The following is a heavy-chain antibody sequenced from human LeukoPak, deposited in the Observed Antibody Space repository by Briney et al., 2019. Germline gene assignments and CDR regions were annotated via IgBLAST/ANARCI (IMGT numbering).Heavy chain of an antibody. J-gene: IGHJ6*02. CDR2: IYHSGST. D-gene: IGHD6-13*01. CDR1: GGSISSSNW. CDR3: ARDSSSWYYGMDV. V-gene: IGHV4-4*02. Sequence: PSETLSLTCAVSGGSISSSNWWSWVRQPPGKGLEWIGEIYHSGSTNYNPSLKSRVTISVDTSKNQFSLNLSSVTAADTAVYYCARDSSSWYYGMDVWGHGTTVTVSS.